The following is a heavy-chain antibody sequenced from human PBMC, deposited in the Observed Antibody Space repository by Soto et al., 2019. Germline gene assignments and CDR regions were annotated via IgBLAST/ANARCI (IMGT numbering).Heavy chain of an antibody. Sequence: QVQLVESGGGVVQPGRSLRLSCAASGFTFSSYGIHWVRQAPGKGLEWVAVISYDGSNKYYADSGKGRFTISRDNSKNALDLQMNSLRAEDTTVYYCAKGQSSGWFIEYFQHWGQGTLVTVSS. CDR1: GFTFSSYG. D-gene: IGHD6-19*01. CDR3: AKGQSSGWFIEYFQH. CDR2: ISYDGSNK. V-gene: IGHV3-30*18. J-gene: IGHJ1*01.